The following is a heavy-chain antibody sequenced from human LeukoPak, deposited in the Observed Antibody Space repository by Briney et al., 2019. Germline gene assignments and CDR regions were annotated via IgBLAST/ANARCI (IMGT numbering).Heavy chain of an antibody. CDR2: INWNGGST. CDR1: GFTFSSDE. Sequence: GGSLRLSCAASGFTFSSDEMNWVRQVPGKGLEWVSGINWNGGSTGYADSVKGRFTISRDNAKNSLYLQMNSLRAEDTALYYCARDSSSWYVSEHWGQGTLVTVSS. CDR3: ARDSSSWYVSEH. D-gene: IGHD6-13*01. J-gene: IGHJ1*01. V-gene: IGHV3-20*04.